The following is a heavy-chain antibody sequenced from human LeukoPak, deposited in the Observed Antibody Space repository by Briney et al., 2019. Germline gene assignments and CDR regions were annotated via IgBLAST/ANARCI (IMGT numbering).Heavy chain of an antibody. V-gene: IGHV3-23*01. CDR3: AKGSGNGYGSGPFDY. D-gene: IGHD3-10*01. Sequence: GGSLRLSCAASGFTFSSYGMSWVRQAPGKGLEWVSAISGSGGSTYYADSVKGRFTISRDNSKNTVSLQMSSLRAEDTALYYCAKGSGNGYGSGPFDYWGQGTLVTVSS. CDR2: ISGSGGST. J-gene: IGHJ4*02. CDR1: GFTFSSYG.